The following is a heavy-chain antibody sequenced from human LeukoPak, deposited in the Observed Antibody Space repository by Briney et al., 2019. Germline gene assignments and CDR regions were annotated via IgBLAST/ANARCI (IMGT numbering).Heavy chain of an antibody. D-gene: IGHD3-10*01. V-gene: IGHV3-23*01. J-gene: IGHJ4*02. CDR2: ISGSGGST. Sequence: GGSLRLSCAASGFTFSSYAMSWVRQAPGKGLEWVSAISGSGGSTYYADSVKGRFTISRDNSKNTLHLQMNSLRAEDTAVYYCAARKVLLWFGELYGALGYWGQGTLVTVSS. CDR1: GFTFSSYA. CDR3: AARKVLLWFGELYGALGY.